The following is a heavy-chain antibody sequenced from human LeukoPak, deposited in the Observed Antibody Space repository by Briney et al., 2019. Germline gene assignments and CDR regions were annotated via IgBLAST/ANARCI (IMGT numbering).Heavy chain of an antibody. V-gene: IGHV3-23*01. Sequence: PGGSLRLSCAASGFTFSSYAMSWVRQAPGKGLEWVSTINSGGTKFYADSVKGRFTISRDNSKNTLYLQISLRAEDTAVYFCAKALSSSDYGMDVWGQGTTVTVSS. CDR2: INSGGTK. D-gene: IGHD6-13*01. CDR1: GFTFSSYA. J-gene: IGHJ6*02. CDR3: AKALSSSDYGMDV.